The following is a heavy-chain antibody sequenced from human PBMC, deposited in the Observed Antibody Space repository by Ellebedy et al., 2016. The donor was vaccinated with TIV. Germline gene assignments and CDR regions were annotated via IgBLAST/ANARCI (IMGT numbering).Heavy chain of an antibody. CDR1: GYTFSNYG. CDR2: ISVYNGNT. J-gene: IGHJ4*02. Sequence: ASVKVSCXASGYTFSNYGISWVRQAPGQGLEWMGWISVYNGNTKNEQKFQGRVTMTTDTSTNTAYMELRSLRSDDTAVYYCASTYCSGSSCYTDFDYWGQGTLVTVSS. CDR3: ASTYCSGSSCYTDFDY. D-gene: IGHD2-2*02. V-gene: IGHV1-18*01.